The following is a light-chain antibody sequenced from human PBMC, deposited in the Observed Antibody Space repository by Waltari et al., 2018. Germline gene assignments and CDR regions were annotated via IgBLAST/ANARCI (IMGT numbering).Light chain of an antibody. Sequence: IVLTRSPGTLSLSPGESATLSCRASQIVTRNLAWYQQKPGQAPRLLIYGASNRATGIPDRFSGSGSGTDFSLTISRLEPEDFAVYYCQHYLRLPATFGQGTKVEIK. CDR2: GAS. CDR3: QHYLRLPAT. V-gene: IGKV3-20*01. CDR1: QIVTRN. J-gene: IGKJ1*01.